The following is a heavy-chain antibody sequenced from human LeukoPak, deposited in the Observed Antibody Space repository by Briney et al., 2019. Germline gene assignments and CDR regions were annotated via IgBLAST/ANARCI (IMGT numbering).Heavy chain of an antibody. V-gene: IGHV4-59*08. D-gene: IGHD6-19*01. CDR1: GGSVSSHY. CDR2: IYKSGST. J-gene: IGHJ4*02. CDR3: ARSSPSSGWTGDFDF. Sequence: TSETLSLTCTVSGGSVSSHYWNWIRQSPGKGLEWIAYIYKSGSTNYNPSLKSRVTISVDTSKNQFSLNLRSVSAADTAVYYCARSSPSSGWTGDFDFWGQGTLVTVSS.